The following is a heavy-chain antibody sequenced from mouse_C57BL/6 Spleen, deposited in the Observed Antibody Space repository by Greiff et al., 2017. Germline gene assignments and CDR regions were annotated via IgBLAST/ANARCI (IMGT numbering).Heavy chain of an antibody. CDR1: GYAFRSSW. J-gene: IGHJ2*01. D-gene: IGHD2-1*01. V-gene: IGHV1-82*01. Sequence: VQLQQSGPELVKPGASVKISCKASGYAFRSSWMNWVKQRPGKGLEWIGRIYPGDGDTNYNGKFKGKATLTADKSSSTAYMQLSSLTSEDSAVYFCARRNGNYGDYWGQGTTLTVSS. CDR2: IYPGDGDT. CDR3: ARRNGNYGDY.